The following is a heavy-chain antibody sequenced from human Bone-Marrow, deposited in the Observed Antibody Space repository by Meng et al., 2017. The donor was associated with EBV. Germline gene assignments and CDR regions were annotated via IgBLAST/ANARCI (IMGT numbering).Heavy chain of an antibody. Sequence: PLQQWGAGLLKPSEPPSLTCAVYGGSFSGYYWSWIRQSPGKGLEWIGEINHSGSTNYNPSLKSRVTISVDTSKNQFSLKLSSVTAADTAVYYCARGKRWVRNWFDPWGQGTLVTVSS. J-gene: IGHJ5*02. CDR1: GGSFSGYY. CDR3: ARGKRWVRNWFDP. CDR2: INHSGST. D-gene: IGHD4-23*01. V-gene: IGHV4-34*01.